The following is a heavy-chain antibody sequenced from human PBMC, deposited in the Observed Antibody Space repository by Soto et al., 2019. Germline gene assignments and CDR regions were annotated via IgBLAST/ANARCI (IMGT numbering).Heavy chain of an antibody. V-gene: IGHV4-39*01. Sequence: PSETLSLTCTVSGGSISSSRYYWGWIRQPPGKGLEWIGSIYYSGSTCYNASLKSRVTISVDTSKNQFSLKLSSVTAADTAVYYCATKTGGGWEDGMDVWGQGTTVTVSS. CDR3: ATKTGGGWEDGMDV. J-gene: IGHJ6*02. CDR1: GGSISSSRYY. CDR2: IYYSGST. D-gene: IGHD6-19*01.